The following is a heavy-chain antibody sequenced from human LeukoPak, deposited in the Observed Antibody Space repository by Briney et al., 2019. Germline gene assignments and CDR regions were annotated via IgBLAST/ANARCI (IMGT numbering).Heavy chain of an antibody. CDR3: ARGRDGIKYFDY. CDR2: TKYRSKWYN. J-gene: IGHJ4*02. V-gene: IGHV6-1*01. CDR1: GDSVSSSSTT. Sequence: SQTLSLTCAISGDSVSSSSTTWNWIRQSPSRGLEWLGRTKYRSKWYNDYEDSVKSRITINPDTSKNQFSLQLNSVSPEDTAVYYCARGRDGIKYFDYWGQGTLVTVSS. D-gene: IGHD5-24*01.